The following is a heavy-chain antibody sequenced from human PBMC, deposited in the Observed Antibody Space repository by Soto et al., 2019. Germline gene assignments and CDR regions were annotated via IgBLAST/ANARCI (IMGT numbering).Heavy chain of an antibody. Sequence: EVQLLESGGGLVQPGGSLRLSGAASGFTFSNYAVTWVRQAPGKGLEWVSTISGSGGSTYYADSVKGRFTISRDNSKNTLYLQMNSLRAEDTAVYYCAKDKGSSWYEIDYWGQGTLVTVSS. CDR1: GFTFSNYA. J-gene: IGHJ4*02. CDR2: ISGSGGST. CDR3: AKDKGSSWYEIDY. D-gene: IGHD6-13*01. V-gene: IGHV3-23*01.